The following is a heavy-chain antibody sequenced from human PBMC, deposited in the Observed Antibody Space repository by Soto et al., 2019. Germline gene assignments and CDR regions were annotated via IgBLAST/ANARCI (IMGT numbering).Heavy chain of an antibody. CDR2: VYYSGST. CDR1: SGSISSYY. CDR3: AAGHFGSGFSYNEIKWFDP. V-gene: IGHV4-59*01. J-gene: IGHJ5*02. D-gene: IGHD3-3*02. Sequence: PSETLSLTCSVSSGSISSYYWSWIRQPPGKGLEWIGYVYYSGSTNYNPSLKSRVTISIDTSKNQFSLRLSSVTAADTAVYYCAAGHFGSGFSYNEIKWFDPWGQGTLVTVSS.